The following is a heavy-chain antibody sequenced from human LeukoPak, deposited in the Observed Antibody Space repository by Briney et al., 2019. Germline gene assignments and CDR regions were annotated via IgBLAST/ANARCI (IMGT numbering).Heavy chain of an antibody. J-gene: IGHJ4*02. Sequence: PGGSLRLSCAASGFTFYDYAMHWVRQAPGEGLEWVSLISGDGCSTYYADSVKGRFTISKDNSKNSLYLQMNSLRTEDTALYYCAKDIAVAGDTSDYWGQGTLVTVSS. V-gene: IGHV3-43*02. CDR2: ISGDGCST. CDR1: GFTFYDYA. CDR3: AKDIAVAGDTSDY. D-gene: IGHD6-19*01.